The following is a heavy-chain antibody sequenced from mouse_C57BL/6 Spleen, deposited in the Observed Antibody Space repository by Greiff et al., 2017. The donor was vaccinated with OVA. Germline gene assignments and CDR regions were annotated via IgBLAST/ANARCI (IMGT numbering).Heavy chain of an antibody. V-gene: IGHV1-64*01. J-gene: IGHJ2*01. CDR2: IHPNSGST. D-gene: IGHD4-1*01. CDR3: ARLGLDDY. CDR1: VYPFTSYW. Sequence: VQLQQPGAELVKPGASVKLSCQASVYPFTSYWMHWVKQRPGQGLEWIGMIHPNSGSTNYNEKFKSKATLTVDKSSSTAYMQLSSLTAEDSAVYYCARLGLDDYWGQGTTLTVSS.